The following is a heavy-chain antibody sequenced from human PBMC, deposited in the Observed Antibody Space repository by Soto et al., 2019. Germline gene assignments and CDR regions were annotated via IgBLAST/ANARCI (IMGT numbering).Heavy chain of an antibody. V-gene: IGHV3-23*01. CDR2: ISGSGGST. J-gene: IGHJ3*02. CDR3: AKDIAVYYYDSSGYHTGLGAFDI. D-gene: IGHD3-22*01. Sequence: GGSLRLSCAASGFTFSSYAMSWVRQAPGKGLEWVSAISGSGGSTYYADSVKGRFTISRDNSKNTLYLQMNSLRADDTAVYYCAKDIAVYYYDSSGYHTGLGAFDIWGQGTMVTVSS. CDR1: GFTFSSYA.